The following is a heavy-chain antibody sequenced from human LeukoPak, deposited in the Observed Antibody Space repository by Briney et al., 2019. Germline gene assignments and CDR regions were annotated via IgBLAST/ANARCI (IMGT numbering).Heavy chain of an antibody. J-gene: IGHJ4*02. D-gene: IGHD4-17*01. CDR1: GGSISSGSYY. CDR3: ARVGTTVYY. V-gene: IGHV4-61*02. Sequence: SETLSLTCTVSGGSISSGSYYWSWIRQPAGKGLEWIGRIYTSGSTNYNPSLKSRVTISVDTSKNQFSLKLSSVTAADTAVYYCARVGTTVYYWGQGTLVTVSS. CDR2: IYTSGST.